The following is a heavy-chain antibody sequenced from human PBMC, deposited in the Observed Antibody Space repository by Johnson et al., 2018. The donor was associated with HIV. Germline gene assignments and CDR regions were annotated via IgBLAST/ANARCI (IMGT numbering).Heavy chain of an antibody. V-gene: IGHV3-30*18. CDR2: ISYDGSNK. CDR1: GFTFSSYG. CDR3: AKASNYYDSSRHAFDI. Sequence: QMQLVESGGGVVQPGRSLRLSCAASGFTFSSYGMHWVRQAPGKGLEWVAVISYDGSNKYYADSVKGRFTISRDNSKNTLYLQMNSLRAEDTAGYYCAKASNYYDSSRHAFDIWGQGTMVTVSS. J-gene: IGHJ3*02. D-gene: IGHD3-22*01.